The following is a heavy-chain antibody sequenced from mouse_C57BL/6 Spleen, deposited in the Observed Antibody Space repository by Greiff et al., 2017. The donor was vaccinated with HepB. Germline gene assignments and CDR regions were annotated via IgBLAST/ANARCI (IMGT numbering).Heavy chain of an antibody. D-gene: IGHD2-3*01. CDR2: INYDGSST. Sequence: EVNVVESEGGLVQPGSSMKLSCTASGFTFSDYYMAWVRQVPEKGLEWVANINYDGSSTYYLDSLKSRFIISRDNAKNILYLQMSRLKSEDTATYYCARDEGGGYSLWFAYWGQGTLVTVSA. CDR3: ARDEGGGYSLWFAY. J-gene: IGHJ3*01. CDR1: GFTFSDYY. V-gene: IGHV5-16*01.